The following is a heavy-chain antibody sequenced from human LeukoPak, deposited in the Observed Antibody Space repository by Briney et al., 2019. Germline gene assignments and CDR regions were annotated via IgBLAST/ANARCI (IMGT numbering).Heavy chain of an antibody. CDR2: INHSGST. V-gene: IGHV4-34*01. J-gene: IGHJ4*02. CDR1: GGSFSGYY. D-gene: IGHD1-26*01. Sequence: SETLSLTCAVYGGSFSGYYWSWIRQPPGKGLEWIGEINHSGSTNYNPSLKSRVTISVDTSKNQFSLKLSSVTAAGTAVYYCAREGVGGSYLGFDYWGQGTLVTVSS. CDR3: AREGVGGSYLGFDY.